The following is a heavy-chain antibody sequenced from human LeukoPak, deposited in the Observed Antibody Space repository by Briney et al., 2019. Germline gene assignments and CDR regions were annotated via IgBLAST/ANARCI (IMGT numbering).Heavy chain of an antibody. CDR2: IYTSGST. CDR1: GGSFSGHY. CDR3: ARGTFNYYDSSGYYSLRRNDAFDI. V-gene: IGHV4-4*09. Sequence: SETLSLTCAVYGGSFSGHYGSWIRQPPGKGLEWIGYIYTSGSTNYNPSLKSRVTISVDTSKNQFSLKLSSVTAADTAVYYCARGTFNYYDSSGYYSLRRNDAFDIWGQGTMVTVSS. J-gene: IGHJ3*02. D-gene: IGHD3-22*01.